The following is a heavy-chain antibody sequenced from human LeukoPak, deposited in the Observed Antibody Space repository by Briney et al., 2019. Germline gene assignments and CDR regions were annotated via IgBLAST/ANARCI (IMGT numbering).Heavy chain of an antibody. CDR2: ISGSGGST. V-gene: IGHV3-23*01. CDR3: AKDFGEMATIVLDY. Sequence: GGSLRLSCAASGLTFSSYAMSWVRQAPGRGLEWVSAISGSGGSTYYADSVKGRFTISRDNSKNTLYLQMNSLRAEDTAVYYCAKDFGEMATIVLDYWGQGTLVTVSS. D-gene: IGHD5-24*01. CDR1: GLTFSSYA. J-gene: IGHJ4*02.